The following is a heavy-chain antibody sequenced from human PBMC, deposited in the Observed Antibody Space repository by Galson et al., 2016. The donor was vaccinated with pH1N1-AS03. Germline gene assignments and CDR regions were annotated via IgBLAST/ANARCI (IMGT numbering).Heavy chain of an antibody. Sequence: SLRLSCAASGFTLSSSAMSWVRQAPGKGLEWVSFISNSGATTHYADSVKGRFTISRESSRNTLYLQMNSLRDEDTAVYYCAKNRYYDSSADAFDIWGQGTLVTVSS. J-gene: IGHJ3*02. D-gene: IGHD3-22*01. CDR1: GFTLSSSA. V-gene: IGHV3-23*01. CDR3: AKNRYYDSSADAFDI. CDR2: ISNSGATT.